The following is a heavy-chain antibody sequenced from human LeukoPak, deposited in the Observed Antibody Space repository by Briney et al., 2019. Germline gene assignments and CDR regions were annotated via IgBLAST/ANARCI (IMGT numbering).Heavy chain of an antibody. V-gene: IGHV3-30*03. CDR2: ISYDGSNK. CDR3: ARSSLGTVTRLGDY. J-gene: IGHJ4*02. CDR1: GFTFSSYG. D-gene: IGHD4-17*01. Sequence: GRSLRLSCAASGFTFSSYGMHWVRQAPGKGLEWVAVISYDGSNKYYADSVKGRFTISRDNSKNTLYLQMNSLRADDTAVYYCARSSLGTVTRLGDYWGQGTLVTVSS.